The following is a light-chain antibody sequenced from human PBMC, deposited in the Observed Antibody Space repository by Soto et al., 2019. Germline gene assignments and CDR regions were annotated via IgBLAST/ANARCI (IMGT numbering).Light chain of an antibody. J-gene: IGKJ2*01. Sequence: EIVMTQSPATLSVSPGERATLSCRASQSVSSNLAWYQQKPGQAPRLLIYGASTRATGIPARFSGSGSGTEFTLTIRSLQSEDFAIYYCQQYNNWPPVYTFGQGTNLEIK. CDR3: QQYNNWPPVYT. CDR1: QSVSSN. CDR2: GAS. V-gene: IGKV3-15*01.